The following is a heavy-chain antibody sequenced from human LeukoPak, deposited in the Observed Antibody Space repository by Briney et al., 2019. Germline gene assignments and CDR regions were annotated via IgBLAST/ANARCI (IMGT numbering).Heavy chain of an antibody. CDR3: ARVGADYCDY. CDR2: IYYSGST. CDR1: SGSISSYY. J-gene: IGHJ4*02. D-gene: IGHD1-26*01. V-gene: IGHV4-59*01. Sequence: SETLSLTCTVSSGSISSYYWSWIRQPPGKGLEWIRYIYYSGSTNYNPSLKSRVTIPVDTSKNQFSLKLSAVTAADTVVYYCARVGADYCDYGGQGTLDTVPS.